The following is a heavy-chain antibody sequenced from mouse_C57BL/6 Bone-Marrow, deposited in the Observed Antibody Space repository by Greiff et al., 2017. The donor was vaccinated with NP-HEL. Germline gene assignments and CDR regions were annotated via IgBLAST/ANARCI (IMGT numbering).Heavy chain of an antibody. CDR3: ARPSYYYGSYYFDY. Sequence: QVQLQQPGAELVKPGASVKLSCKASGYTFTSYWMHWVKQRPGRGLEWIGRIDPNSGGTKYNEKFKSKATLTVDKHSSTAYMQLSSLTSEDSAVYYCARPSYYYGSYYFDYWGQGTTLTVSS. CDR2: IDPNSGGT. D-gene: IGHD1-1*01. CDR1: GYTFTSYW. V-gene: IGHV1-72*01. J-gene: IGHJ2*01.